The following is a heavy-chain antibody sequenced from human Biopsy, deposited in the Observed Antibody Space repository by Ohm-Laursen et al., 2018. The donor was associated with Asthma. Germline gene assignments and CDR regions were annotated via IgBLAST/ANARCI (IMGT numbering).Heavy chain of an antibody. D-gene: IGHD3-3*01. CDR1: GGSISSSSYY. J-gene: IGHJ4*02. CDR2: IYYSGST. V-gene: IGHV4-39*01. Sequence: SDTLSLTCTVSGGSISSSSYYWGWIRQPPGKGLEWIGSIYYSGSTYYNPPLKSRVTIFVDTSKNQFFLKLSSVTAADMAVYYCARRITIFGVVAYFDYWGQGTLVTVSS. CDR3: ARRITIFGVVAYFDY.